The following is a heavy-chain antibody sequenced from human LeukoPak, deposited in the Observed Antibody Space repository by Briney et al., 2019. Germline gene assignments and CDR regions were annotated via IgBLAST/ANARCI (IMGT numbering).Heavy chain of an antibody. CDR2: ISGSGSGT. J-gene: IGHJ4*02. Sequence: GGSLRLSCAASGFTFSSYAMSWVRQAPGKGLEWVSTISGSGSGTYFADSVKGRFTISRDNSKNTLYLQMNSLRAEDTAVYYCARRPYSSGWGVFDYWGQGTLVTVSS. D-gene: IGHD6-19*01. V-gene: IGHV3-23*01. CDR3: ARRPYSSGWGVFDY. CDR1: GFTFSSYA.